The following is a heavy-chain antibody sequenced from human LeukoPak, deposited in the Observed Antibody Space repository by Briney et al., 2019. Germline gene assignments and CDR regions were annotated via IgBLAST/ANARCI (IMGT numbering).Heavy chain of an antibody. CDR2: IYYSGST. Sequence: SETLSLTCTVSGGSISSYYWSWIRQPPGKGLEWIGYIYYSGSTNYNPSLKSRVTISVGTSKNQFSLKLSSVTAADTAVYYCARYQHYYDSSGYYFYYGMDVWGQGTTVTVSS. D-gene: IGHD3-22*01. CDR1: GGSISSYY. CDR3: ARYQHYYDSSGYYFYYGMDV. J-gene: IGHJ6*02. V-gene: IGHV4-59*01.